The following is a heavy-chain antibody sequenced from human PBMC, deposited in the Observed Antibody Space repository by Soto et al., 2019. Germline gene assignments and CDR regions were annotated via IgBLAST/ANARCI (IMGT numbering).Heavy chain of an antibody. CDR1: GFTFSSYG. V-gene: IGHV3-30*18. CDR3: AKGAYAVIAASYFDY. D-gene: IGHD6-25*01. Sequence: QVQLVESGGGVVQPGRSLRLSCAASGFTFSSYGIHWVRQAPGKGLEWVAVISHDGSNKYYADSVKGRFTISRDNSKNTLYLQMNSLRAEDLAVYYCAKGAYAVIAASYFDYWGQGTLVTVSS. CDR2: ISHDGSNK. J-gene: IGHJ4*02.